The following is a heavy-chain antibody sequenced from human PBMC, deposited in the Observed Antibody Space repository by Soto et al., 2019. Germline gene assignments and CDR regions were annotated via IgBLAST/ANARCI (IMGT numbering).Heavy chain of an antibody. CDR2: INPSGGST. CDR1: RYTFTSYY. CDR3: ARDGNPEPYYYYGMDG. V-gene: IGHV1-46*01. Sequence: ASVKVSCTASRYTFTSYYMHWVRQAPGQGLEWMGIINPSGGSTSYAQKFQGRVTMTRGTYTSTVYMELSSLRSEDTAVYYCARDGNPEPYYYYGMDGWGQGPTVTVSS. D-gene: IGHD1-1*01. J-gene: IGHJ6*02.